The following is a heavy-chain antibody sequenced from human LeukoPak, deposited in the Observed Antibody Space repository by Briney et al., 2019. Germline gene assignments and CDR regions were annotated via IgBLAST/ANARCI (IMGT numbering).Heavy chain of an antibody. J-gene: IGHJ4*02. D-gene: IGHD5-12*01. CDR2: IYYSGST. CDR3: ARVSRVGGYRTTDAVDY. V-gene: IGHV4-59*01. CDR1: GGSISSYY. Sequence: PSETLSLTCTVSGGSISSYYWSWIRQPPGKGLEWIGYIYYSGSTNYNPSLKSRVTISVDTSKNQFSLKLSSVTAADTAVYYCARVSRVGGYRTTDAVDYWGQGTLVTVSS.